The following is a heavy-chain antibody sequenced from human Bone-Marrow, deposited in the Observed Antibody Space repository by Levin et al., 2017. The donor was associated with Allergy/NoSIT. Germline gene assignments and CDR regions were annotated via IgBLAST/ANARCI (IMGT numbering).Heavy chain of an antibody. CDR3: AKSLLATEWRSAMDV. D-gene: IGHD5-24*01. CDR1: GFTFSDYG. V-gene: IGHV3-30*18. CDR2: MSYDGRSY. Sequence: AGGSLRLSCAASGFTFSDYGMYWVRQAPGKGLECVAAMSYDGRSYYHEGSVRGRFTISRDNSKSTLFLQMNSLKAEDTAVYYCAKSLLATEWRSAMDVWGQGTTVTVSS. J-gene: IGHJ6*02.